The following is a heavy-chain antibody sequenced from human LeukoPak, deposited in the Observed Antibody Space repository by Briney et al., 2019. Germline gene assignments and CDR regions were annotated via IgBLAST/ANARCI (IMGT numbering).Heavy chain of an antibody. V-gene: IGHV1-2*02. CDR1: GYTFTGYY. CDR3: ARSIVVVPAATGEY. D-gene: IGHD2-2*01. Sequence: ASVKVSCKASGYTFTGYYMHWVRQAPGQGLEWMGWINPNSGGTNYAQKFQGRVTMTRDTSISTAYMELSRLRSDDTAVYCCARSIVVVPAATGEYWGQGTLVTVSS. CDR2: INPNSGGT. J-gene: IGHJ4*02.